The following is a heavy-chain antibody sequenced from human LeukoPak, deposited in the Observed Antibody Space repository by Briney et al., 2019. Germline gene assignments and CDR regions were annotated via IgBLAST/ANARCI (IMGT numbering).Heavy chain of an antibody. CDR1: GFTFSSYS. J-gene: IGHJ4*02. Sequence: GGSLRLSCAASGFTFSSYSMNWVRQAPGKGLEWVSYISSSSSTIYYADSVKGRFTISRDNSKNTLFLQMNSLRTEDTAVYYCARESGRRNYKDYFDYWGQGTLVTVSS. D-gene: IGHD3-10*01. CDR2: ISSSSSTI. V-gene: IGHV3-48*01. CDR3: ARESGRRNYKDYFDY.